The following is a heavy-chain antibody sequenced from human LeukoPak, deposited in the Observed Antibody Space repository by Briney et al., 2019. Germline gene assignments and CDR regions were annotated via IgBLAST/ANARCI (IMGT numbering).Heavy chain of an antibody. CDR2: IYYSGST. CDR1: GGSISSGGYY. V-gene: IGHV4-31*03. J-gene: IGHJ6*02. CDR3: ARGDVDSSGYYPYYYYGMDV. D-gene: IGHD3-22*01. Sequence: SETLSLTCTVSGGSISSGGYYWSWIRQHPGKGLEWIGYIYYSGSTYYNPSLKSRVTISVDTSKNQFSLKLSSVTAADTAVYYCARGDVDSSGYYPYYYYGMDVWGQGTTVTVSS.